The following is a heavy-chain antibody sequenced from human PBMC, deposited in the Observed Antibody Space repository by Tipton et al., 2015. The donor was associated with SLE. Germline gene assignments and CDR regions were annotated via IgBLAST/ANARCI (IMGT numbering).Heavy chain of an antibody. CDR1: GGSISSHY. V-gene: IGHV4-4*08. CDR3: ARVRNNGDYVGAFDI. D-gene: IGHD4-17*01. CDR2: IYTSGST. Sequence: TLSLTCTVSGGSISSHYWSWIRPPPGKGLEWIGYIYTSGSTNYNPSLKSRVTISVDTSKNQFSLKLSSVTAADTAVYYCARVRNNGDYVGAFDIWGQGTMVTVSS. J-gene: IGHJ3*02.